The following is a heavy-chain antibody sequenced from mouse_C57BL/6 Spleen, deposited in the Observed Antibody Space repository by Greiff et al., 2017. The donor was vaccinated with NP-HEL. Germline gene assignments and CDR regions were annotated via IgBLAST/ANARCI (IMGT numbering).Heavy chain of an antibody. V-gene: IGHV5-16*01. J-gene: IGHJ1*03. CDR2: INYDGSST. Sequence: DVMLVESEGGLVQPGSSMKLSCTASGFTFSDYYMAWVRQVPEKGLEWVANINYDGSSTYYLDSLKSRFIISRDNAKNILYLQMSSLKSEDTATYYCARVYYYGSSYGWYFDVWGTGTTVTVSS. D-gene: IGHD1-1*01. CDR3: ARVYYYGSSYGWYFDV. CDR1: GFTFSDYY.